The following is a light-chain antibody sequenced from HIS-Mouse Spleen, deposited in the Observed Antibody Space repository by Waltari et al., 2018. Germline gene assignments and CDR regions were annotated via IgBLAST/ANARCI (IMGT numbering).Light chain of an antibody. J-gene: IGKJ4*01. CDR3: EQNGISPPELT. CDR2: GAY. V-gene: IGKV3-20*01. CDR1: QSVSSSY. Sequence: EIVLTQSPGTLSLSPGERATLSCRASQSVSSSYLAWYRQKPDHGPRLLIYGAYSRATGIPDRFGGSGSGTDFTLTISRLEPEDFAVYDCEQNGISPPELTFGGGTKVEIK.